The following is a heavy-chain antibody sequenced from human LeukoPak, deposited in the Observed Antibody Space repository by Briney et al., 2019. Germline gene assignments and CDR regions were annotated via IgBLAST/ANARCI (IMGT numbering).Heavy chain of an antibody. CDR3: ASTTVTTSGDWFDP. CDR2: IYYSGST. V-gene: IGHV4-59*01. D-gene: IGHD4-17*01. Sequence: PSETLSLTCTVSGGSISSYYWSWIRQPPGKGLEWIGYIYYSGSTNYNPSLKSRVTISVDTSKNQFSLKLSSVTAADTAVYYCASTTVTTSGDWFDPWGQGTLVTVSS. J-gene: IGHJ5*02. CDR1: GGSISSYY.